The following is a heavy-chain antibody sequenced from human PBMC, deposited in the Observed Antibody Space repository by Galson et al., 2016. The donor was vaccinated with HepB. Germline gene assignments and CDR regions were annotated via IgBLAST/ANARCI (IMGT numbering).Heavy chain of an antibody. D-gene: IGHD2-2*01. J-gene: IGHJ6*02. V-gene: IGHV3-21*01. CDR3: ARADCSSNRCPHNAYGMDV. CDR2: ISSSSSYI. Sequence: SLRLSCAASGFTFSNYSMNWVRQAPGKGLEWVSSISSSSSYIYYADSVKGRFTISRDNAKNSLYLQMNSLRAEDTAVYYCARADCSSNRCPHNAYGMDVWGQGTTVTVSS. CDR1: GFTFSNYS.